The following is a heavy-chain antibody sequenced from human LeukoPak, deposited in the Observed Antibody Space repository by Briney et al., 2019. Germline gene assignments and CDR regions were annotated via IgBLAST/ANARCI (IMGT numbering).Heavy chain of an antibody. CDR3: ARHTSKRSPFDY. Sequence: PSETLSLTCTVSGGSISSYYWSWIRQPPGKGLEWIGYIYYGGSTNYNPSLKSRVTISVDTSKNQFSLKLSSVTAADTAVYYCARHTSKRSPFDYWGQGTLVTVSS. CDR1: GGSISSYY. J-gene: IGHJ4*02. V-gene: IGHV4-59*08. CDR2: IYYGGST.